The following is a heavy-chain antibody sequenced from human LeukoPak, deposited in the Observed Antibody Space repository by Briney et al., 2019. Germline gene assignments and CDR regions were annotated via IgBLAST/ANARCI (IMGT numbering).Heavy chain of an antibody. D-gene: IGHD3/OR15-3a*01. CDR1: GGSFSGYY. CDR3: ARRTGSADY. J-gene: IGHJ4*02. V-gene: IGHV4-34*01. CDR2: INHSGST. Sequence: PSETLSLTCAVYGGSFSGYYWIWIRQPPGKGLEWIGEINHSGSTNYNPSLKSRVTISVDTSKNQFSPKLNSVTAADTAVYYCARRTGSADYWGQGTLVTVSS.